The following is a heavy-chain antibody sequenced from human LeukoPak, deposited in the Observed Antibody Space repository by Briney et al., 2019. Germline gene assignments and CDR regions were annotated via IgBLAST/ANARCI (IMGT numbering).Heavy chain of an antibody. CDR1: VYIFTRYY. Sequence: ASVTVSSTASVYIFTRYYMHWVRPAPGQGREWMGWINPNSGGTNSAQKFQGRVTMTRDTSISTAYMELNRLTSDDTAVYYCARHPYSGSYHFDYWGQGTLVTVSS. V-gene: IGHV1-2*02. CDR3: ARHPYSGSYHFDY. CDR2: INPNSGGT. J-gene: IGHJ4*02. D-gene: IGHD1-26*01.